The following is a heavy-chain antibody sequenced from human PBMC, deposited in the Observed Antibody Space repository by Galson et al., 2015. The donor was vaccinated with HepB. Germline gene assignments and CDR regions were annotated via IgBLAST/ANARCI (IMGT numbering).Heavy chain of an antibody. CDR1: GFTFSSYG. J-gene: IGHJ4*02. Sequence: SLRLSCAASGFTFSSYGMHWVRQAPGKGLEWVAFIRYDGSNKYYADSVKGRFTISRDNSKNTLYLQMNSLRAEDTAVYYCAKDKSYDSSGYYPTFCDYWGQGTLVTVSS. V-gene: IGHV3-30*02. CDR3: AKDKSYDSSGYYPTFCDY. D-gene: IGHD3-22*01. CDR2: IRYDGSNK.